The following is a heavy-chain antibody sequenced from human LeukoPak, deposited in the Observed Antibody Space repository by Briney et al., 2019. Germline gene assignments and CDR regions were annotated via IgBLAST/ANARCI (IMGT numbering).Heavy chain of an antibody. Sequence: GGSLRLSCAASGFTFSNYWMSWVRQAPGKGLEWVANIKGDGSEKYYVDSVKGRFTISRDHAENSLYLQMNSLRAEDTAVYYCARVGNLYFYYYMDVWGKGTTVTVSS. J-gene: IGHJ6*03. CDR3: ARVGNLYFYYYMDV. CDR1: GFTFSNYW. CDR2: IKGDGSEK. V-gene: IGHV3-7*01. D-gene: IGHD1-7*01.